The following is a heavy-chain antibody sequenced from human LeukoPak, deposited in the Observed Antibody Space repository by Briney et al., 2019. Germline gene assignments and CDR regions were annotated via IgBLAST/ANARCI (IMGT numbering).Heavy chain of an antibody. CDR2: IYYSGTT. Sequence: SEXLSLTCTVSGGSISSSSYYWGWIRQPPGKGLEWVGTIYYSGTTYDNPSLKSRVTISADTYKNHFSLKLSSVAAADTAVYYCARPGHSYYYMDVWGKGTTVTVSS. CDR1: GGSISSSSYY. CDR3: ARPGHSYYYMDV. J-gene: IGHJ6*03. V-gene: IGHV4-39*02. D-gene: IGHD1-1*01.